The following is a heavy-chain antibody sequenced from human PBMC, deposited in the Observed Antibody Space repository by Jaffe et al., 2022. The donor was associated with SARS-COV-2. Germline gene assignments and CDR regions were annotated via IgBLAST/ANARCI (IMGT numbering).Heavy chain of an antibody. CDR2: ISYDGSNK. J-gene: IGHJ5*02. D-gene: IGHD6-19*01. CDR1: GFTFSSYG. Sequence: QVQLVESGGGVVQPGRSLRLSCAASGFTFSSYGMHWVRQAPGKGLEWVAVISYDGSNKYYADSVKGRFTISRDNSKNTLYLQMNSLRAEDTAVYYCAKDLGDEYSSGWYENWFDPWGQGTLVTVSS. CDR3: AKDLGDEYSSGWYENWFDP. V-gene: IGHV3-30*18.